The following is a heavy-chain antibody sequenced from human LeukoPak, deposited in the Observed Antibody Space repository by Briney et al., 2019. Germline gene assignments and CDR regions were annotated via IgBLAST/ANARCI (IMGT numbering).Heavy chain of an antibody. Sequence: GGSLRLSCAASGFTVSSNYMSWVRQAPGKGLEWVSVIYSGGSTYYADSVKGRFTISRDNSKNTLYLQMNSLRAEDTAVYYCARASYYYDSSGYFMNQPHSQYFDYWGQGTLVTVSS. CDR2: IYSGGST. V-gene: IGHV3-53*01. J-gene: IGHJ4*02. CDR3: ARASYYYDSSGYFMNQPHSQYFDY. D-gene: IGHD3-22*01. CDR1: GFTVSSNY.